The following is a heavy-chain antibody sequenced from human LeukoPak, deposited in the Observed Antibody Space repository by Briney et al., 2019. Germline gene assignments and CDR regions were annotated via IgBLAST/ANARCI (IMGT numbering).Heavy chain of an antibody. Sequence: GGSLRLSCAASGHTFDDHAMHWVRQAPGKGLEWVSGISWNSGSIGYADSVKGRFTISRDNAKNSLYLQMNSLRAEDMALYYCAKGIAARPSDAFDIWGQGTMVTVSS. D-gene: IGHD6-6*01. CDR2: ISWNSGSI. CDR1: GHTFDDHA. V-gene: IGHV3-9*03. J-gene: IGHJ3*02. CDR3: AKGIAARPSDAFDI.